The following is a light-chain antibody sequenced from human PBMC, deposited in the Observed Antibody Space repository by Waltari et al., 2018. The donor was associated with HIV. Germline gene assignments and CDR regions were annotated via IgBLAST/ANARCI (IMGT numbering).Light chain of an antibody. CDR2: EVS. V-gene: IGLV2-14*01. Sequence: QSALTQPASVSGSPGQSITISCTGISSDVGAYNYVSWYQQHPGKAPKLMIHEVSNRPSGVSNRFSGSKSGNTASLTISGLQAEDEADYYCSSQTSSAVVFGGGTKLTVL. J-gene: IGLJ2*01. CDR1: SSDVGAYNY. CDR3: SSQTSSAVV.